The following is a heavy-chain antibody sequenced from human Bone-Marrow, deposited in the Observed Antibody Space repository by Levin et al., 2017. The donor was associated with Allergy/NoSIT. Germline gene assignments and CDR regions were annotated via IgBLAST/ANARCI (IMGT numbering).Heavy chain of an antibody. J-gene: IGHJ4*02. CDR2: IYWNDDK. V-gene: IGHV2-5*01. Sequence: SGPTLVKPTQTLTLTCTFSGFSLSTSGVGVGWIRQPPGKALEWLALIYWNDDKRYSPSLKSRLTITKDTSKNQVVLTMTNMDPVDTATYYCAHMVRFRYSSGIPIPTTFFDYWGQGTLVTVSS. CDR3: AHMVRFRYSSGIPIPTTFFDY. D-gene: IGHD6-19*01. CDR1: GFSLSTSGVG.